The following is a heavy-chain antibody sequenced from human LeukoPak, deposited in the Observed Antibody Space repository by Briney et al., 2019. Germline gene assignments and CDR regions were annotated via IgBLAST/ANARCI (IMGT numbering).Heavy chain of an antibody. J-gene: IGHJ5*02. CDR2: IYCSGGS. D-gene: IGHD1-26*01. Sequence: PSETLSLTCTVSGASISSSSFYWVWIRQPPGKGLDWIGSIYCSGGSYYNPSIRSRVTISVDTSKNQFSLKLGSVAAADTAVCYCARDRYSGTYWPWGQGALVTVSS. CDR3: ARDRYSGTYWP. V-gene: IGHV4-39*07. CDR1: GASISSSSFY.